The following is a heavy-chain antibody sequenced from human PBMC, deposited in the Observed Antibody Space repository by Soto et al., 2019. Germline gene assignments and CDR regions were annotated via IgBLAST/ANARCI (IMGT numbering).Heavy chain of an antibody. CDR1: GFTFSSYA. J-gene: IGHJ4*02. D-gene: IGHD2-15*01. Sequence: GGSLRLSCAASGFTFSSYAMSWVRQAPGKGLEWVSAISGSGGSTYYADSVKGRFSISRDNSKNTLYLQMNSLRAEDTAVYYCANPNNGGNFDYWGQGTLVTVSS. CDR3: ANPNNGGNFDY. V-gene: IGHV3-23*01. CDR2: ISGSGGST.